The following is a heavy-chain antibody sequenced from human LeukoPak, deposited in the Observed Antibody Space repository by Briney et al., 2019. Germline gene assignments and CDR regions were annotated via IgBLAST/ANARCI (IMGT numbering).Heavy chain of an antibody. D-gene: IGHD2-15*01. CDR2: INPNSGGT. CDR3: ARERAVQGYCSGGRCYINDY. CDR1: GYTFTSYG. V-gene: IGHV1-2*06. Sequence: GASVNVSCKASGYTFTSYGISWVRQAPGQGLEWMGRINPNSGGTNYAQKFQGRVTMTRDTSISTAYMELTRLTSDDTAVYYCARERAVQGYCSGGRCYINDYWGQGTLVTVSS. J-gene: IGHJ4*02.